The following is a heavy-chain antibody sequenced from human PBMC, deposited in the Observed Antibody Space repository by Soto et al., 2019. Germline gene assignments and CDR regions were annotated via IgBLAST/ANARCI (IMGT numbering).Heavy chain of an antibody. CDR2: ISYDGSNK. CDR3: ARDGLPIMITFGGVIASYLDY. D-gene: IGHD3-16*02. V-gene: IGHV3-30-3*01. CDR1: GFTFSSYA. J-gene: IGHJ4*02. Sequence: QVQLVESGGGVVQPGRSLRLSCAASGFTFSSYAMHWVRQAPGKGLEWVAVISYDGSNKYYADSVKGRFTISRDNSKNTLYLQMNSLRAEDTAVYYCARDGLPIMITFGGVIASYLDYWGQGTLVTVSS.